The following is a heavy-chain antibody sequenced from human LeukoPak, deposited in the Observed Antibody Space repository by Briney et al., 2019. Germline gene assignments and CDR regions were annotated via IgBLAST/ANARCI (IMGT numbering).Heavy chain of an antibody. V-gene: IGHV6-1*01. D-gene: IGHD2-15*01. CDR1: GDSVSSNSAA. CDR2: TYYRSKWYN. Sequence: PSQTLSLTCAISGDSVSSNSAAWNWIRQSPSRGLEWLGRTYYRSKWYNDYTVSVKSRITINPDTSKNQFSLQLNSVTPEDTAVYYCARIRVPPTTPYYYYGMDVWGQGTTVTVSS. CDR3: ARIRVPPTTPYYYYGMDV. J-gene: IGHJ6*02.